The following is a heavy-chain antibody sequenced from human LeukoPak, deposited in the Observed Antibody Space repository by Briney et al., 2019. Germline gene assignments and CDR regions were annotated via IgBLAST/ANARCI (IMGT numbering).Heavy chain of an antibody. J-gene: IGHJ6*03. V-gene: IGHV4-39*07. CDR2: IYYSGST. CDR3: ARGRGPSGGFGVVMVYYYMDV. CDR1: GGSISSSSYY. Sequence: SETLSLTCTVSGGSISSSSYYWGWIRQPPGKGLEWIGSIYYSGSTYYNPSLKSRVTISVDTSKDQFSLKLSSVTAADTAVYYCARGRGPSGGFGVVMVYYYMDVWGKGTTVTVSS. D-gene: IGHD3-3*01.